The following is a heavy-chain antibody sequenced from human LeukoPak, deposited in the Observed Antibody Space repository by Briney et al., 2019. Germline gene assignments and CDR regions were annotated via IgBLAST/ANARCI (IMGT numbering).Heavy chain of an antibody. J-gene: IGHJ4*02. Sequence: GASVKVSCKASGYTFTSYYMHWVRQAPGQGLEWMGIINPSGGSTSYAQKFQGRVTMTRDTSTSTVYMELSSLRSEDTAVYYCGRGEYYDSSGYSLGGYWGQGTLVTVSP. V-gene: IGHV1-46*01. CDR1: GYTFTSYY. CDR3: GRGEYYDSSGYSLGGY. D-gene: IGHD3-22*01. CDR2: INPSGGST.